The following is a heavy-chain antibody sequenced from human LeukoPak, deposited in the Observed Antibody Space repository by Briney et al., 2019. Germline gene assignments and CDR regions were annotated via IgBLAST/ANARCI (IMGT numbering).Heavy chain of an antibody. CDR1: GFTLSSYW. D-gene: IGHD6-6*01. V-gene: IGHV3-7*01. CDR2: IKQEGREK. J-gene: IGHJ3*02. Sequence: GGSVSLSCAVSGFTLSSYWMRWVRQAPGRGREWVANIKQEGREKYRVDSVKGLFTLYRDNAKNSLYLQMNSLRAEDTAVYYCAGGRIAARGHDAFDIWGQGTMVTVSS. CDR3: AGGRIAARGHDAFDI.